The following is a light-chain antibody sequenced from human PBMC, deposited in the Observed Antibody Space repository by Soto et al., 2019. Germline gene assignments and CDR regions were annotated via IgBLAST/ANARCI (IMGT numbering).Light chain of an antibody. CDR1: QSISRN. CDR2: AAS. J-gene: IGKJ5*01. V-gene: IGKV1-39*01. Sequence: DIQMTQSPSSLSASVGDRVTITCRASQSISRNLNWYQHKPGKAPKLLIYAASSMQNGVPSRFRGGGSGTEFTLNINSLQPEDFGTYYCQQSCTTASITFGQGTRLEIK. CDR3: QQSCTTASIT.